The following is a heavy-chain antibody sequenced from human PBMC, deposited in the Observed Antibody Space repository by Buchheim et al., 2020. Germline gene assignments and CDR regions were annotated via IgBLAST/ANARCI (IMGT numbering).Heavy chain of an antibody. CDR1: GGSISSGDYY. V-gene: IGHV4-30-4*01. CDR2: TYYSGDT. J-gene: IGHJ4*02. CDR3: ARGNSYGIDS. Sequence: QVPLQESGPGLVKPSQTLSLTCTVSGGSISSGDYYWSWIRQPPGEGLGWIGYTYYSGDTYYNPSLKSRLTMSVDKSQKQISLKLSSVTAADTAVYYCARGNSYGIDSWGQGTL. D-gene: IGHD5-18*01.